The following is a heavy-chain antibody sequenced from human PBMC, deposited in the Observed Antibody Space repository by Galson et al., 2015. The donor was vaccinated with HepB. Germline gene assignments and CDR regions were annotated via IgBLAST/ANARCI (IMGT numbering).Heavy chain of an antibody. Sequence: SLRLSCAASGFTFSSYWMHWVRQAPGKGLVWVSRINSDGSSTSYADSVKGRFTISRDNAKNTLYLQMNSLRAEDTAVYYCASRRYYYYGMDVWGQGTTVTVSS. J-gene: IGHJ6*02. CDR3: ASRRYYYYGMDV. CDR2: INSDGSST. CDR1: GFTFSSYW. V-gene: IGHV3-74*01.